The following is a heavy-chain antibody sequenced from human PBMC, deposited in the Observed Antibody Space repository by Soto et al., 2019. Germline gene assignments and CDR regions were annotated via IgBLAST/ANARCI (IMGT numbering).Heavy chain of an antibody. V-gene: IGHV3-30*18. Sequence: QVQLVGSGGGVVQPGRSLRLSCAASGFTFSSYGMHWVRQAPGKGLEWVAVISYDGSNKYYADSVKGRFTISRDNSKNTVYLQMNSLRAEDTAVYYCAKDRDYYDSSGPDYWGQGTLVTVSS. J-gene: IGHJ4*02. D-gene: IGHD3-22*01. CDR3: AKDRDYYDSSGPDY. CDR1: GFTFSSYG. CDR2: ISYDGSNK.